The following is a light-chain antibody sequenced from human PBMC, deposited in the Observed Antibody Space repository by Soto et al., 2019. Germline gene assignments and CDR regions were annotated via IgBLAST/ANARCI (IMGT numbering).Light chain of an antibody. CDR2: DAS. V-gene: IGKV3D-20*01. J-gene: IGKJ1*01. Sequence: EIVLTQSPATLSLSPGERATLSCGASQSVSSNYLAEYQQKPGLAPRLLIYDASTRATGIPDRFSGSGSGTEFTLTIGSLQSEDFAVYYCQHYNTWPWTFGQGTKVDI. CDR3: QHYNTWPWT. CDR1: QSVSSNY.